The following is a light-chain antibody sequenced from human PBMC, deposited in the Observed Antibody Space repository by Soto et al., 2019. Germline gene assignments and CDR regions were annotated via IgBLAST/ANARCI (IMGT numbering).Light chain of an antibody. Sequence: DIQMTQFTSTLSACVGDRVTITCRASERINKWLAWYQQKPGKAPKLLISDAYSLESGVPSRFSGSGSGTEFTITISSLQPDDFATYYCQPCNSYPWTVGPGTQVDIK. V-gene: IGKV1-5*01. CDR1: ERINKW. CDR2: DAY. CDR3: QPCNSYPWT. J-gene: IGKJ1*01.